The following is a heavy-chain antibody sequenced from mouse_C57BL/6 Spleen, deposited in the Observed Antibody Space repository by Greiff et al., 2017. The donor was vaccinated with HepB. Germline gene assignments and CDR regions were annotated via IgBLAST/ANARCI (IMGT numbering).Heavy chain of an antibody. J-gene: IGHJ2*01. V-gene: IGHV3-6*01. CDR1: GYSITSGYY. CDR2: ISYDGSN. CDR3: ARGGYFDY. Sequence: EVQLQESGPGLVKPSQSLSLTCSVTGYSITSGYYWNWIRQFPGNKLEWMGYISYDGSNNYNPSLKNRISITRYTSKNQFFLKLNSVTTEDTATYYCARGGYFDYWGQGTTLTVSS.